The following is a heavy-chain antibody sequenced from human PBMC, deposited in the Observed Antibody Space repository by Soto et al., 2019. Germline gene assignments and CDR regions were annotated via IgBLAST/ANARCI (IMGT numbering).Heavy chain of an antibody. J-gene: IGHJ6*03. CDR3: ARGWNYAYYYYYYMDV. CDR2: IYYSGST. Sequence: SETLSLTCTVSGGSISSYYWSWIRQPPGKGLEWIGYIYYSGSTNYNPSLKSRVTISVDTSKNQFSMKLSSVTAADTAVYYCARGWNYAYYYYYYMDVWGKGTTVTVSS. V-gene: IGHV4-59*01. D-gene: IGHD1-7*01. CDR1: GGSISSYY.